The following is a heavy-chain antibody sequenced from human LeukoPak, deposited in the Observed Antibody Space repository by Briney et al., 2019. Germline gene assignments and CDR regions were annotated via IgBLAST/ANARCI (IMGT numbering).Heavy chain of an antibody. Sequence: GGSLRLSCAASGFTFSSYAMSWVRQAPGKGLEWVSAISGSGGSTYYADSVKGRFTISRDNSKNTLYLQMNSLRAEDTAVYYCAKDPTIFGVVMSGMDVWGQGTTVTVSS. D-gene: IGHD3-3*01. V-gene: IGHV3-23*01. CDR1: GFTFSSYA. CDR3: AKDPTIFGVVMSGMDV. J-gene: IGHJ6*02. CDR2: ISGSGGST.